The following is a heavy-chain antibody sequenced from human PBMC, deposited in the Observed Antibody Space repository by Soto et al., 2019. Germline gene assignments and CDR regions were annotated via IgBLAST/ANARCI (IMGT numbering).Heavy chain of an antibody. V-gene: IGHV3-11*01. D-gene: IGHD3-9*01. CDR1: GFTFSDYY. J-gene: IGHJ6*03. CDR2: ISSSGSTI. Sequence: GGSLRLSCAASGFTFSDYYMSWIRQAPGKGLEWVSYISSSGSTIYYADSVKGRFTISRDNAKDPLYLQMNSLRAEDTAVYYCARAPPVLRYFDWLFPRGDYYYYMDVWGKGTTVTVSS. CDR3: ARAPPVLRYFDWLFPRGDYYYYMDV.